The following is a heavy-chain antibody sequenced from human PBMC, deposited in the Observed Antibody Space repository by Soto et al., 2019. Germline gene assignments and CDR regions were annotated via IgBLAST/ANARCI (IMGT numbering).Heavy chain of an antibody. J-gene: IGHJ5*02. CDR3: ARVPDR. CDR1: GGSISSGGYS. V-gene: IGHV4-30-2*01. Sequence: QLQLQESGSELLKPSQTLSHTCAVSGGSISSGGYSWSWIRQPPGKGLEWIGYIYHSGSTYYNPSLKSRVTISVDRSKNQFSLKLSSVTAADTAVYSCARVPDRWGQGTLVTVSS. CDR2: IYHSGST. D-gene: IGHD2-2*01.